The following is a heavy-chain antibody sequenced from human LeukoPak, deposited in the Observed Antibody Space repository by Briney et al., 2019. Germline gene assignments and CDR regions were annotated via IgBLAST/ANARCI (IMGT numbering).Heavy chain of an antibody. Sequence: PGGSLRLSCTASAFSVSNNYMSWVRQAPGKGLEWVSVIYSGGRTNYADSVRGRFSIPRDNSKNTMYLQMNSLRVEDTAVYYCAKLDILTGYSPYVWGQGTTVTVSS. CDR3: AKLDILTGYSPYV. CDR1: AFSVSNNY. D-gene: IGHD3-9*01. CDR2: IYSGGRT. V-gene: IGHV3-66*04. J-gene: IGHJ6*02.